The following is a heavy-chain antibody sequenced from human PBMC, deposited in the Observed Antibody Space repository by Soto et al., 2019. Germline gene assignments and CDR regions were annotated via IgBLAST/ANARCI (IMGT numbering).Heavy chain of an antibody. Sequence: SVKVSCKASGGTFSIYAISWVRQAPGQGLEWMGGIIPIFGTANYAQKFQGRVTITADESTSTAYMELSSLRSEDTAVYYCARGREAAAGIFYYYYYGMDVWGQGTTVTVSS. CDR3: ARGREAAAGIFYYYYYGMDV. V-gene: IGHV1-69*13. CDR2: IIPIFGTA. J-gene: IGHJ6*02. D-gene: IGHD6-13*01. CDR1: GGTFSIYA.